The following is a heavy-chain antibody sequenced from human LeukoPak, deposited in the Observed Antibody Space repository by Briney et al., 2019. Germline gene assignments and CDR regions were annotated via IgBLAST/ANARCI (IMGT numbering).Heavy chain of an antibody. J-gene: IGHJ5*02. CDR1: GFTFSSFG. Sequence: GGSLRLSCAASGFTFSSFGMSWVRQAPGKGLEWVSAISSTGGTAYYADSVKGRFTISRDNSKNTLYLQMNSLRAEDTAIYYCAKDRAAAAGYWFDPWGQGTLVTVSS. D-gene: IGHD6-13*01. CDR3: AKDRAAAAGYWFDP. V-gene: IGHV3-23*01. CDR2: ISSTGGTA.